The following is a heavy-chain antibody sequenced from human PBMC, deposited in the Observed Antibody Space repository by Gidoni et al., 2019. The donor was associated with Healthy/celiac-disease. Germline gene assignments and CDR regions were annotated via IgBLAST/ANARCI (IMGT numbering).Heavy chain of an antibody. CDR1: GFTFSSYS. V-gene: IGHV3-21*01. CDR3: ASLGALTTRFGV. Sequence: EVQLVESGGGLVKPGGSLRLSCAASGFTFSSYSMNWVRQAPGKGLEWVSSISSSSSYIYYADSVKGRFTISRDNAKNSLYLQMNSLRAEDTAVYYCASLGALTTRFGVWGKGTTVTVSS. CDR2: ISSSSSYI. J-gene: IGHJ6*04. D-gene: IGHD4-4*01.